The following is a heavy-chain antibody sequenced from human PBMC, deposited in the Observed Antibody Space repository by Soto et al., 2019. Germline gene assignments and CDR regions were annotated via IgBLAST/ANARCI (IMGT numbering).Heavy chain of an antibody. V-gene: IGHV3-33*01. CDR1: GFTFSSYG. J-gene: IGHJ3*02. CDR3: ARAPYYYDSSGYYFDGAFDI. D-gene: IGHD3-22*01. Sequence: QVQLMESGGGVVQPGRSLRLSCAASGFTFSSYGMHWVRQAPGKGLEWVAVIWYDGSNKYYADSVKGRFTISRDNSKNTLYLQMNSLRAEDTAVYYCARAPYYYDSSGYYFDGAFDIWGQGTMVTVSS. CDR2: IWYDGSNK.